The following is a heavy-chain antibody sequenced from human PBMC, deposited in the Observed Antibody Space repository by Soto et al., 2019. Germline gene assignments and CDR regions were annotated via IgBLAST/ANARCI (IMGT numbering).Heavy chain of an antibody. Sequence: WVRQAPGQGLEWMGGIIPIFGTANYAQKFQGRVTITADESTSTAYMELSSLRSEDTAVYYCAREHDSSGYYTATLGYWGQGTLVTVSS. V-gene: IGHV1-69*01. D-gene: IGHD3-22*01. CDR2: IIPIFGTA. CDR3: AREHDSSGYYTATLGY. J-gene: IGHJ4*02.